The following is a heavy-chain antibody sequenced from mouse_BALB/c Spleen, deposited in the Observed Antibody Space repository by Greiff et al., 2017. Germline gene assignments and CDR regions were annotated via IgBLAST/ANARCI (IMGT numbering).Heavy chain of an antibody. CDR1: GFNIKDTY. J-gene: IGHJ2*01. V-gene: IGHV14-3*02. D-gene: IGHD4-1*01. CDR3: AQTGTDY. Sequence: EVMLVESGAELVKPGASVKLSCTASGFNIKDTYMHWVKQRPEQGLEWIGRIDPANGNTKYDPKFQGKATITADTSSNTAYLQLSSLTSEDTAVYYCAQTGTDYWGQGTTLTVSS. CDR2: IDPANGNT.